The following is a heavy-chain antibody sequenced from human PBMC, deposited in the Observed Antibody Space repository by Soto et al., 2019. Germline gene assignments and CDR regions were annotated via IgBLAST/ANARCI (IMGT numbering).Heavy chain of an antibody. D-gene: IGHD6-19*01. CDR1: GYTFTSYA. V-gene: IGHV1-3*01. CDR3: AKAARYSSGWYFGY. CDR2: INAGNGNT. J-gene: IGHJ4*02. Sequence: ASVKVSCKASGYTFTSYAMHWVRQAPGQRLEWMGWINAGNGNTKYSQKFQGRFTISRDNAKNSLYVHLTSLRAEDTAVYYCAKAARYSSGWYFGYWGQGTLVTVSS.